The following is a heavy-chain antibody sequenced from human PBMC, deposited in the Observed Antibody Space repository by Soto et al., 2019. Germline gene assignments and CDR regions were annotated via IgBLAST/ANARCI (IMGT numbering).Heavy chain of an antibody. D-gene: IGHD6-13*01. Sequence: EVQLVESGGGLVQAGGSLRLSCVASGFIFSDYWMSWVRQAPGKGLEWVANIKKDGSDKFYVDSVKGRFTISRDSAKFSLYLEMNGLRVEDTAVYYCAQFARQQLAPGGNDSWGQGTLVIVSS. V-gene: IGHV3-7*01. J-gene: IGHJ4*02. CDR2: IKKDGSDK. CDR3: AQFARQQLAPGGNDS. CDR1: GFIFSDYW.